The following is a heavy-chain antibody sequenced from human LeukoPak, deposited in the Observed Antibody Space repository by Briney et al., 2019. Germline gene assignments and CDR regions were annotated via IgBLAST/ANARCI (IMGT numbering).Heavy chain of an antibody. CDR1: GGSLISDNFY. CDR2: IYYSGST. V-gene: IGHV4-39*01. J-gene: IGHJ4*02. Sequence: SGTLSLTCAVSGGSLISDNFYWGWIRQPPGKGLEWIGSIYYSGSTYYNPSLNSRVTISVDTSKNRFSLKLSSVTAADTAVYSCARLRGTYYWYFDYWGQGTLVTVSS. D-gene: IGHD1-26*01. CDR3: ARLRGTYYWYFDY.